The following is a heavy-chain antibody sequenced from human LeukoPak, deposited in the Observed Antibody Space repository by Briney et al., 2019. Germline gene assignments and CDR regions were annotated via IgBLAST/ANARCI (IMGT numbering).Heavy chain of an antibody. V-gene: IGHV3-9*01. Sequence: PGRSLRLSCAASGFTFDDYAMHWVRQAPGKGLEWVSGISWNSGSIGYADSVKGRFTISRDNAKNSLYLQMNSLRAGDTALYYCAKAHYGDSHDAFDIWGQGTMVTVSS. J-gene: IGHJ3*02. CDR1: GFTFDDYA. D-gene: IGHD4-17*01. CDR2: ISWNSGSI. CDR3: AKAHYGDSHDAFDI.